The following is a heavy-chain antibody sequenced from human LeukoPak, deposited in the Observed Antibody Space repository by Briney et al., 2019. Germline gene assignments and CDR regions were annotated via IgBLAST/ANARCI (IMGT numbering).Heavy chain of an antibody. Sequence: GSLRLSCTASGFTFSNYWMGWVRQAPGKGLEWVANIKEDGTTIYYVDSVKGRFTISRDNAKNSLYLQINSVRDEDTAVYYCARVVDYGWFDPWGPGTLVAVSS. CDR2: IKEDGTTI. CDR1: GFTFSNYW. J-gene: IGHJ5*02. CDR3: ARVVDYGWFDP. V-gene: IGHV3-7*01. D-gene: IGHD3-16*01.